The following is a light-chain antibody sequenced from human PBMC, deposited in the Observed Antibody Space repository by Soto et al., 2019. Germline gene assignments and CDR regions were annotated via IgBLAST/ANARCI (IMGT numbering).Light chain of an antibody. Sequence: DIQMTQSPSSLSASAGDRATITCRASQSISSYFNGYQQKPGKAPQLLIYAASSLQSGVPSRFSGSASGTDFTPTISRLQPEDFANYYCQQSYTTPFTFGQGTKVDIK. V-gene: IGKV1-39*01. CDR3: QQSYTTPFT. J-gene: IGKJ1*01. CDR1: QSISSY. CDR2: AAS.